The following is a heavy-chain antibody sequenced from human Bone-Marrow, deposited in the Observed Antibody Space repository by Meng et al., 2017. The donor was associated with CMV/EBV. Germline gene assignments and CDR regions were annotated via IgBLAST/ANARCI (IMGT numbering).Heavy chain of an antibody. CDR1: GFTFSSYG. J-gene: IGHJ6*02. CDR2: IRYDGNNK. V-gene: IGHV3-30*02. D-gene: IGHD2-2*01. Sequence: GESLKISCAASGFTFSSYGMHWVRQAPGKGLEWVAFIRYDGNNKYYADSVKGRFTISRDNSKNTLYLQMNSLRAEDTAVYYCAKDPLCSTRCPYGGSRYYSGLAVWGQGTTVTVSS. CDR3: AKDPLCSTRCPYGGSRYYSGLAV.